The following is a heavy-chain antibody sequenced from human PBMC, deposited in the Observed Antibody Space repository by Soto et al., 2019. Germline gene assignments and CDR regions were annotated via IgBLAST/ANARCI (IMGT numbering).Heavy chain of an antibody. Sequence: GGSLRLSCAASGFTFSTYSMSWVRQAPGKGLEYVSGISSNGVGTYYANSVQGRFTISRDNSKNTVYLQMGSLRPEDMAVYYCARRARPDFYYMDVWGKGTTVTVSS. CDR1: GFTFSTYS. D-gene: IGHD6-6*01. CDR2: ISSNGVGT. V-gene: IGHV3-64*01. CDR3: ARRARPDFYYMDV. J-gene: IGHJ6*03.